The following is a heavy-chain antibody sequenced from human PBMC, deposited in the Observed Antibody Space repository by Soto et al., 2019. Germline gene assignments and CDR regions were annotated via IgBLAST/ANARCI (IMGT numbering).Heavy chain of an antibody. V-gene: IGHV5-10-1*01. J-gene: IGHJ4*02. D-gene: IGHD3-22*01. CDR3: ENLYDSSGYRFDY. CDR2: IDPSDSYT. CDR1: GYSFTSYW. Sequence: PGESLKISCKGSGYSFTSYWISWVRQMPGKGLEWMGRIDPSDSYTNYSPSFQGHVTISADKSISTAYLQWSSLKASDTAMYYCENLYDSSGYRFDYWGQGTLVTVSS.